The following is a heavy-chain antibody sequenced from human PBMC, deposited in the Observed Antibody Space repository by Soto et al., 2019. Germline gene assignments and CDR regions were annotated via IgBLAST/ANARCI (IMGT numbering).Heavy chain of an antibody. CDR3: ARDAPPFDY. CDR2: TLYSGRT. Sequence: QVQLQESGPGLVKPSQTLSLTCSVSGGSISGGYNWSWLRQHPGKGLEWIGYTLYSGRTHYNPSLQSRVTMSVDTSKNQFSLNLTSVTAADTAVYLCARDAPPFDYWGQGILVTVSS. V-gene: IGHV4-31*03. CDR1: GGSISGGYN. J-gene: IGHJ4*02.